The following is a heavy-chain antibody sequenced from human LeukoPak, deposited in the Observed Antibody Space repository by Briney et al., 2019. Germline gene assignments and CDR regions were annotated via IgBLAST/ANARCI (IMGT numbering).Heavy chain of an antibody. Sequence: GGSLRLSCVASGFIFRDYAMSWVRQAPAGGLEWVSSLRGDGETFYTDSVKGRLTLSRDHSRNTVYLQLSNLRVEDTAVYYCAKASWVSSADAVLWGQGTLVTVS. V-gene: IGHV3-23*01. D-gene: IGHD3-16*01. CDR3: AKASWVSSADAVL. CDR2: LRGDGET. J-gene: IGHJ4*02. CDR1: GFIFRDYA.